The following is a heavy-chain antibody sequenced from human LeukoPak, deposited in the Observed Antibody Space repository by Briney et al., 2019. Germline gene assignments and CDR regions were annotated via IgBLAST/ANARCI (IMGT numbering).Heavy chain of an antibody. J-gene: IGHJ4*02. V-gene: IGHV3-11*04. CDR3: ARGGGSGSLDY. D-gene: IGHD1-26*01. CDR1: GFIFSDYY. Sequence: GGSLRLSCAASGFIFSDYYMSWIRQAPGKGLESISYISNSGSTMYYADSVKGRFTISRDNAKNSLYLQMNSLRAEDTAVYYCARGGGSGSLDYWGQGTLVTVSS. CDR2: ISNSGSTM.